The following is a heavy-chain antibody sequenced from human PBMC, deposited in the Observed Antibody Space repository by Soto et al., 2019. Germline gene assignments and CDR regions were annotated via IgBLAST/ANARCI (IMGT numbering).Heavy chain of an antibody. D-gene: IGHD7-27*01. CDR3: ARGWGSIFDY. V-gene: IGHV4-34*01. Sequence: QVQLQQWGAGLLKPSETLSLTCAVYGGSFSGYYWSWIRQPPGKGLEWIGEINHSRSTNYNPSLKSRVTISVDTSKNQFSLKLSSVTAADTAVYYCARGWGSIFDYWGQGTLVTVSS. CDR2: INHSRST. CDR1: GGSFSGYY. J-gene: IGHJ4*02.